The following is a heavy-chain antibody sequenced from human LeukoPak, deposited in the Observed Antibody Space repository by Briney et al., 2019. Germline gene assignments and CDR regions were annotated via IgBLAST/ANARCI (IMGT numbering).Heavy chain of an antibody. CDR3: AKELSVGARGGDY. D-gene: IGHD1-26*01. CDR2: IRYDGSNK. J-gene: IGHJ4*02. V-gene: IGHV3-30*02. CDR1: GFTFSSYG. Sequence: GGSLRLSCAASGFTFSSYGMHWVRQAPGKGLEWVAFIRYDGSNKYYADSVKGRFTISRDNSKNTLYLQMNSLRAEDTAVYYCAKELSVGARGGDYWGQGTLVTVSS.